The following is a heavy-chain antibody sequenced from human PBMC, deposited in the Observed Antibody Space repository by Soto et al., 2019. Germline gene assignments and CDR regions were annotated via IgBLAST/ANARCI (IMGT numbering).Heavy chain of an antibody. J-gene: IGHJ6*02. CDR1: GGSITSSHW. V-gene: IGHV4-4*02. Sequence: QVQLQESGPGLVKPSGTLSLTGVVSGGSITSSHWWSWVRQTPGKGLEWIGEIFPIGHTNYNPSLKGRVTKSLDESKHQFSLKMTSMTAADTAVFYFARREYVMDVWCQGSTVTVSS. CDR3: ARREYVMDV. CDR2: IFPIGHT.